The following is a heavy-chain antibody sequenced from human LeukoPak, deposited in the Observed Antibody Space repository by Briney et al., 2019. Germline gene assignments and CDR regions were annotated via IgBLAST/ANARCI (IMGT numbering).Heavy chain of an antibody. CDR1: GGSFSGYY. D-gene: IGHD4-17*01. Sequence: SETLSLTCAVYGGSFSGYYWSWIRQPPGKGLEWIGEINHSGSTNYNPSLKSRVTISVDTSKNQFSLKLSSVTAADTAVYYCASVASTVSLNYWGQGTLVTVSS. CDR3: ASVASTVSLNY. J-gene: IGHJ4*02. V-gene: IGHV4-34*01. CDR2: INHSGST.